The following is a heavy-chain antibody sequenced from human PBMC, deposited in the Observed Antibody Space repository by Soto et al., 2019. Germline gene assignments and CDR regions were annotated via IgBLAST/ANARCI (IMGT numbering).Heavy chain of an antibody. CDR3: ARTGVAHDFEI. CDR2: IYPRDSDT. J-gene: IGHJ3*02. CDR1: GFSFTSYW. Sequence: GESLKISCKGSGFSFTSYWIGWVRQMPGKGLECMGIIYPRDSDTRYNPSFQGHVTISVDKSIDTAYLQWSGLETSDTAIYYCARTGVAHDFEIWGQGTVVTVS. V-gene: IGHV5-51*01. D-gene: IGHD3-3*01.